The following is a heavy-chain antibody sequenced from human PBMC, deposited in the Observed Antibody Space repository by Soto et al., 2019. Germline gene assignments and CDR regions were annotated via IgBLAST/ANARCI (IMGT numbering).Heavy chain of an antibody. V-gene: IGHV3-23*01. CDR1: GFSFRNYA. CDR2: LTGSSSNI. CDR3: ANGRATYGLLTHDY. J-gene: IGHJ4*02. Sequence: GGSLRLSCAASGFSFRNYAMSWVRQAPGKGLEWISTLTGSSSNIYYADSVKGRFAISRDNSRNTLYLQMYSLTAEDTAVYYCANGRATYGLLTHDYWGQGTLVTVSS. D-gene: IGHD3-10*01.